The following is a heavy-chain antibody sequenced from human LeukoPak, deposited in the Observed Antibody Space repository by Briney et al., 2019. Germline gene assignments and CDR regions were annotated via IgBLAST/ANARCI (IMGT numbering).Heavy chain of an antibody. CDR1: GGSFSGYY. CDR2: INHSGST. D-gene: IGHD3-22*01. CDR3: AREGDYYDSSGYYNNWFDP. J-gene: IGHJ5*02. Sequence: SETLSLTCAVYGGSFSGYYWSWIRQPPGKGLEWIGEINHSGSTNYNPSLKSRVTISVDTSKNQFSLKLSSVTAADTAVYYCAREGDYYDSSGYYNNWFDPWGQGTLATVSS. V-gene: IGHV4-34*01.